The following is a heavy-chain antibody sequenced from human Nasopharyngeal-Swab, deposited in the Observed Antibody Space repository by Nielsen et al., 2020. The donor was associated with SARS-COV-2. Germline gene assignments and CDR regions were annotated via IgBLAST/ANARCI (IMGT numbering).Heavy chain of an antibody. Sequence: GESLKISCAASGFTFSRDWMHWVRQPPGKGLVGVSRISPYGRGTSFADSVKGRFTISRDNAKNTLYLQMNSLRVEDTAVYFCARGTSDWRGIDYWGQGTLVTVSS. CDR1: GFTFSRDW. CDR3: ARGTSDWRGIDY. V-gene: IGHV3-74*01. CDR2: ISPYGRGT. D-gene: IGHD6-19*01. J-gene: IGHJ4*02.